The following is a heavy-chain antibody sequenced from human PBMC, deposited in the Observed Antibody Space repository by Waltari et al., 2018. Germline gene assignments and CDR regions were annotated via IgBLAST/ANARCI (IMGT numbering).Heavy chain of an antibody. CDR3: ARNSVYSSSPDY. J-gene: IGHJ4*02. V-gene: IGHV4-39*01. D-gene: IGHD6-6*01. CDR2: IYYSGST. Sequence: QLQLQESGPGLVKPSETLSLTCTVSGGSISSSSYYWGWIRQPPGKRLARIGSIYYSGSTYYNPSLKSRVTISVDTSKNQFSLKLSSVTAADTAVYYCARNSVYSSSPDYWGQGTLVTVSS. CDR1: GGSISSSSYY.